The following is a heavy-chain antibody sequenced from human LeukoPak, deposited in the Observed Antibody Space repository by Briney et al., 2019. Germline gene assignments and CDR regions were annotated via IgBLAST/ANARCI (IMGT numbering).Heavy chain of an antibody. CDR2: ISAYNGNT. Sequence: ASVKVSCKASGYTFTSYGISWVRQAPGQGVEWMGWISAYNGNTNYAQKLQGRVTKTTDTSTSTAYMELRSLRSDDTAVYYCARSFWSGYYLLDPWGQGTLVTVSS. V-gene: IGHV1-18*01. D-gene: IGHD3-3*01. CDR3: ARSFWSGYYLLDP. CDR1: GYTFTSYG. J-gene: IGHJ5*02.